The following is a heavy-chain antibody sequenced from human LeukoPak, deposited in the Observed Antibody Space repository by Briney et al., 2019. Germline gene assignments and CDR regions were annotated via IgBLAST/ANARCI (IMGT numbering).Heavy chain of an antibody. Sequence: PGGSLRLSCAASGFTFSSYSMNWVRQAPGKGLEWVSSISSSSSYIYYADSVKGRFTISRDNAKNSLYLQMNSLRAEDTAMYYCARDGGAVAVYYYGMDVWGQGTTVTVSS. CDR3: ARDGGAVAVYYYGMDV. D-gene: IGHD6-19*01. CDR2: ISSSSSYI. J-gene: IGHJ6*02. V-gene: IGHV3-21*01. CDR1: GFTFSSYS.